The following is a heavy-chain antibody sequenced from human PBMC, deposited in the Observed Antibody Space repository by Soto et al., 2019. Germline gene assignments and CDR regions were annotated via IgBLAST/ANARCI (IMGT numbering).Heavy chain of an antibody. J-gene: IGHJ4*02. CDR3: VRDRRESNYFES. V-gene: IGHV4-30-2*01. Sequence: SETLSLTCAVSGASISSVGYSRSWIRQPPGKGLEWVGYIHQTGITYYNPSLKSRVTISLDRSNNQFSLNLSSVTAADTAVYFCVRDRRESNYFESWGQGTLVTVSS. CDR2: IHQTGIT. CDR1: GASISSVGYS.